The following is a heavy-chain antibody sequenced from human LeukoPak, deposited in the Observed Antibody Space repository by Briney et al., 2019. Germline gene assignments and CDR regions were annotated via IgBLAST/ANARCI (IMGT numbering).Heavy chain of an antibody. D-gene: IGHD2-2*01. CDR1: GFAFSTAW. Sequence: GGSLRLSCAASGFAFSTAWMTWVRQGPGKGREGCGQIKTNIDGGTRDYASPVKGRFTISRDDSTNTLFLEMNSLKIEDTAVYYCAKDRRPHTVSTQNGAFDYCGQGTLVTVSS. CDR3: AKDRRPHTVSTQNGAFDY. CDR2: IKTNIDGGTR. V-gene: IGHV3-15*01. J-gene: IGHJ4*02.